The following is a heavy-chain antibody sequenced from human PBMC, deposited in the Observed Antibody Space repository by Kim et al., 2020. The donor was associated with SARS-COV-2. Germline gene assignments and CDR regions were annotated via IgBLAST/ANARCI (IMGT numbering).Heavy chain of an antibody. V-gene: IGHV3-11*06. CDR3: AKEVPSLTMVRGYNWFDP. Sequence: KGRFTSSRDNAKNSLYLQMNSLRAEDTAVYYCAKEVPSLTMVRGYNWFDPWGQGTLVTVSS. D-gene: IGHD3-10*01. J-gene: IGHJ5*02.